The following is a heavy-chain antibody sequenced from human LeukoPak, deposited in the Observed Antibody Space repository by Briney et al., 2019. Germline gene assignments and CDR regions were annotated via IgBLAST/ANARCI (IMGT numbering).Heavy chain of an antibody. J-gene: IGHJ3*02. Sequence: GRSLRLSCAASGFTFSSYGMHWVRQAPGKGLEWVAVISYDGSNKYYADSVKGRFTISRDNSKNTLYLQMNSLRSEDTAVYYCAGPDYWDAFDIWGQGTMVTVSS. CDR1: GFTFSSYG. CDR2: ISYDGSNK. CDR3: AGPDYWDAFDI. V-gene: IGHV3-30*03. D-gene: IGHD2/OR15-2a*01.